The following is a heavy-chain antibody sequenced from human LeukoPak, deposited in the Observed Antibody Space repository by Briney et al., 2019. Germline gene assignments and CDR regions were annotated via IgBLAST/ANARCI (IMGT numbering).Heavy chain of an antibody. CDR2: MNPNSGNT. CDR3: ARDGYNYGGIDY. J-gene: IGHJ4*02. V-gene: IGHV1-8*01. Sequence: GASVKVSCKASGCTFTSYDINWVRQATGQGLEWMGWMNPNSGNTGYAQKFQGRVTMTRNTSISTAYMELSSLRSEDTAVYYCARDGYNYGGIDYWGQGTLVTVSS. D-gene: IGHD5-24*01. CDR1: GCTFTSYD.